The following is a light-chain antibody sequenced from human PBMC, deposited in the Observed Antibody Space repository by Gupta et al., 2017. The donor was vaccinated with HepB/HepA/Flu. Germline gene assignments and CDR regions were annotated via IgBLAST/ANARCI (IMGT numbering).Light chain of an antibody. CDR1: QGISSY. V-gene: IGKV1-8*01. CDR3: RQYYSYPRT. J-gene: IGKJ1*01. Sequence: TGDRVTITCRASQGISSYLAWYQQKPGKAPKLLIYAASTLQSGVPSRFSGSGSGTDFTLTISCLQSEDFATYYCRQYYSYPRTFGQGTKVEIK. CDR2: AAS.